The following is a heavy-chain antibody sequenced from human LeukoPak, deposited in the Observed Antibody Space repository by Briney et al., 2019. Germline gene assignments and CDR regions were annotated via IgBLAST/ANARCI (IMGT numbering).Heavy chain of an antibody. CDR2: IRYDGSNK. V-gene: IGHV3-30*02. Sequence: GGSLRLSCAASGFTFSSYGMHWVRQAPGKGLEWVAFIRYDGSNKYYADSVKGRFTISRDNSKNTLYLQMNSLRAEDTAVYYCARDAYGATFDAFDIWGRGTTVTVSS. CDR3: ARDAYGATFDAFDI. D-gene: IGHD4-17*01. CDR1: GFTFSSYG. J-gene: IGHJ3*02.